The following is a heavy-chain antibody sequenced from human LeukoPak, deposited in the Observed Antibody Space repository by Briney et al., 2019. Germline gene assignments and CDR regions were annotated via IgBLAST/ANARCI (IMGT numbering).Heavy chain of an antibody. CDR1: GFPFSSYW. J-gene: IGHJ4*02. Sequence: PGGSLRLSCAASGFPFSSYWMHWVRQAPGKGLEWVSAISGSGGSTYYADSVKGRFTISRDNSKNTLYLQMNSLRAEDTAVYYCAKGQRWLQSRIDYWGQGTLVTVSS. CDR3: AKGQRWLQSRIDY. V-gene: IGHV3-23*01. CDR2: ISGSGGST. D-gene: IGHD5-24*01.